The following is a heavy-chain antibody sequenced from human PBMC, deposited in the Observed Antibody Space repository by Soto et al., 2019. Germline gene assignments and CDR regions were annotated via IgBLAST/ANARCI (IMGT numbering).Heavy chain of an antibody. CDR1: GFSLSTSGVC. Sequence: QITLKESGPALVKPTQTLTLTCSFSGFSLSTSGVCVVWIRQPPGEALEWLALIYWDDDKRYSPSLKNRLTITTDTSRNQVVLTVTNMDPVDTATYYCAYVSTTVTTGYVDYWGQGTLVTVSS. CDR3: AYVSTTVTTGYVDY. D-gene: IGHD4-17*01. V-gene: IGHV2-5*02. CDR2: IYWDDDK. J-gene: IGHJ4*02.